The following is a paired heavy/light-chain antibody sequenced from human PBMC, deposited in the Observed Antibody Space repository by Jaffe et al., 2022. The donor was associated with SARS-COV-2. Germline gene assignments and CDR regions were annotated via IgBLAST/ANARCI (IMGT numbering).Light chain of an antibody. CDR2: DAS. CDR3: QQYATSPRT. CDR1: QSVSGNY. Sequence: EIVLTQSPDTLSLSPGERATLSCGASQSVSGNYLAWFQQKPGLAPSLLIYDASSRATGIPDRFSGSGSGTDFTLTISRLEPEDFAVYYCQQYATSPRTFGQGTRLEIK. J-gene: IGKJ5*01. V-gene: IGKV3D-20*01.
Heavy chain of an antibody. CDR1: GFTFSDYY. D-gene: IGHD2-21*02. CDR2: ISGSGTTT. Sequence: QVQLVESGGGLVKPGGSLRLSCASSGFTFSDYYMTWIRQAPGKGLESLAYISGSGTTTYYADSVEGRFTISRDNAKNSLYLQMSSLRAEDTAVYYCARERHIVLVTALDYWGQGTLVTVSS. J-gene: IGHJ4*02. V-gene: IGHV3-11*01. CDR3: ARERHIVLVTALDY.